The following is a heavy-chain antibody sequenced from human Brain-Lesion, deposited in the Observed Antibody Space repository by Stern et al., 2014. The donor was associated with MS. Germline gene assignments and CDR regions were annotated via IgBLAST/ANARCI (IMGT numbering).Heavy chain of an antibody. J-gene: IGHJ4*02. V-gene: IGHV2-5*02. Sequence: ESGPALVTPTQTLTLTCTFSGFPLSTDGVGVGWVRQPPGQALQSLALIYWDNDKRYSPSLRRRLTITKDTSRNQVVLTMTNMDPVDTATYYCAHRRPHYASWDNGDFDYWGQGALVTVSS. D-gene: IGHD3-3*01. CDR3: AHRRPHYASWDNGDFDY. CDR1: GFPLSTDGVG. CDR2: IYWDNDK.